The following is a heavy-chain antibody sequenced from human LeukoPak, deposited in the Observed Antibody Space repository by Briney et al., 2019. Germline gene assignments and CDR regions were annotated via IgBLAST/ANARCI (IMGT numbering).Heavy chain of an antibody. D-gene: IGHD3-3*01. V-gene: IGHV3-23*01. Sequence: GGSLRLSCAASGFTFSSYAMSWVRQAPGKGLEWVPAISGSGGSTYYADSVKGRFTISRDNSKNTLYLQMNSLRAEDTAVYYCAKADDFWSGHDAFDIWGQGTMVTVSS. CDR2: ISGSGGST. CDR1: GFTFSSYA. CDR3: AKADDFWSGHDAFDI. J-gene: IGHJ3*02.